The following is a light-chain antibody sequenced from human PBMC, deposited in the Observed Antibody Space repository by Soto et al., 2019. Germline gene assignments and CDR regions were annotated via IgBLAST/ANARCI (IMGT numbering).Light chain of an antibody. CDR3: QQYGSSPIT. CDR2: EAS. V-gene: IGKV3-20*01. Sequence: EIVLTQSPGTLSWSPGERATLSCRASQSVSSTYLAWYQQKPGQAPRLLIYEASSRATGIPERFSGSGSGTDFTLTINRLEPEDFAVYYCQQYGSSPITFGQGTRLEIK. CDR1: QSVSSTY. J-gene: IGKJ5*01.